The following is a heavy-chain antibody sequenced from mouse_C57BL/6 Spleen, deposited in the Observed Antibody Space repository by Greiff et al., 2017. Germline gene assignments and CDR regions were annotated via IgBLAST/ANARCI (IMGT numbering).Heavy chain of an antibody. CDR3: ARDGYYDGACDFDY. CDR2: INPSNGGT. Sequence: VQLQQPGTELVKPGASVKLSCKASGYTFTSYWMHWVTQRPGQGLEWIGNINPSNGGTNYNEKFKSKATLTVDKSSSTAYMQLSSLTSEDSAVYYCARDGYYDGACDFDYWGQGTTLTVSS. V-gene: IGHV1-53*01. D-gene: IGHD1-1*01. J-gene: IGHJ2*01. CDR1: GYTFTSYW.